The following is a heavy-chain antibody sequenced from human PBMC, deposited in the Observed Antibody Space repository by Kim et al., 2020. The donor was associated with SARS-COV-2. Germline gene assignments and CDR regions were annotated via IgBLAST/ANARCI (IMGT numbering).Heavy chain of an antibody. D-gene: IGHD3-16*01. CDR1: GFTFSSFW. CDR2: INEDGSEK. J-gene: IGHJ4*02. V-gene: IGHV3-7*03. CDR3: ATSGGSDPLN. Sequence: GGSLRLSCAVSGFTFSSFWMSWFRQAPGKGLEWVANINEDGSEKNHVASVNGRFAISRDNAKNLLYLQMNNLRGEDTAVYYCATSGGSDPLNWDQGTLVTVSP.